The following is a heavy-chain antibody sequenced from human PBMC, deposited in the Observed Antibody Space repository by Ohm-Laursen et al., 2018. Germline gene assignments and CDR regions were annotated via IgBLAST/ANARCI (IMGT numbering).Heavy chain of an antibody. Sequence: SDTLSLTCAVYGGSFSGYYWSLIRQPPGKGLEWIGEINHSGSTNYNPSLKSRVTISVDTSKNQFSLKLSSVTAADTAVYYCARGTSWGNYYFDYWGQGTLVTVSS. CDR3: ARGTSWGNYYFDY. D-gene: IGHD7-27*01. J-gene: IGHJ4*02. CDR2: INHSGST. CDR1: GGSFSGYY. V-gene: IGHV4-34*01.